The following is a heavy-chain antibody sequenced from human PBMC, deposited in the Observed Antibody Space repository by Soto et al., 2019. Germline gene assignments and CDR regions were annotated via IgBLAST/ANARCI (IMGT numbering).Heavy chain of an antibody. CDR3: ARGVVVVPAAISPPGYYYYGMDV. CDR1: GGTFSSYT. V-gene: IGHV1-69*02. Sequence: GASVKVSCKASGGTFSSYTISWVRQAPGQGLEWMGRIIPILGIANYAQKFQGRVTITADKSTSTAYMELSSLRSEDTAVYYCARGVVVVPAAISPPGYYYYGMDVWGQGTTVTVSS. CDR2: IIPILGIA. D-gene: IGHD2-2*01. J-gene: IGHJ6*02.